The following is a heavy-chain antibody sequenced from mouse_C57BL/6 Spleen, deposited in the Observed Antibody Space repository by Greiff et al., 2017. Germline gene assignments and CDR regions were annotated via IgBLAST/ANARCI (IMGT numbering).Heavy chain of an antibody. D-gene: IGHD5-1*01. CDR1: GYNFTSYW. J-gene: IGHJ2*01. V-gene: IGHV1-69*01. CDR2: IDPSDRYT. Sequence: QVQLQQPGAELVMPGASVKLSCKASGYNFTSYWMHWVKQRPGQGLEWIGEIDPSDRYTNYNQKFQGKSTLTVDKSSSTAYMQLSSLTSEYSAVYYCASQSPNLPYFDYWGQGTTLTVSS. CDR3: ASQSPNLPYFDY.